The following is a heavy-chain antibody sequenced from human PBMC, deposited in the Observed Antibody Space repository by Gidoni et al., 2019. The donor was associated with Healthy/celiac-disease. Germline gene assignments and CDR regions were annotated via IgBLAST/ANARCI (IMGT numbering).Heavy chain of an antibody. V-gene: IGHV3-23*01. CDR2: ISGSGGST. D-gene: IGHD2-21*02. CDR3: AKVDGGNSYFDY. CDR1: AFTFSSYA. J-gene: IGHJ4*02. Sequence: EVQMLESGGGLVQPGGSLSLSCAASAFTFSSYAMSWVRQAAGKGVEWVSAISGSGGSTYYADSVRGRFTISRDNSKNTLYLQMNSLRAEDTAVYYCAKVDGGNSYFDYWGQGTLVTVSA.